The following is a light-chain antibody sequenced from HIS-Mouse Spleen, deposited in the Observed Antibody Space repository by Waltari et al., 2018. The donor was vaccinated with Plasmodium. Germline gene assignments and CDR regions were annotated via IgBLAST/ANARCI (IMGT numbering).Light chain of an antibody. CDR3: CSYAGSSTLV. V-gene: IGLV2-23*01. CDR1: SSDVGSYNL. J-gene: IGLJ3*02. CDR2: EGS. Sequence: QSALTQPASVSGSPGQSIPISCTGTSSDVGSYNLASWYQQHPGKAPKLMLYEGSKRPSGVSNRFSGSKSGNTASLTISGLQAEDEADYYCCSYAGSSTLVFGGGTKLTVL.